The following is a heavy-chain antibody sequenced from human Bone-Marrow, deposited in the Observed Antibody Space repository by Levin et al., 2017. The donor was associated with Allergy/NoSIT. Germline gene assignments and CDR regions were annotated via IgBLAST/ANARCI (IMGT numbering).Heavy chain of an antibody. CDR3: ARESLRGTSLDR. V-gene: IGHV3-23*01. J-gene: IGHJ5*02. Sequence: GESLKISCVASGFDLSKYAMTWVRQAPGKGLQWVSVIGFSGGRRKYADSVRGRFNISRETSKNSVFLDMNSLGVDDTAVYYCARESLRGTSLDRWGQGTLVTVSS. CDR1: GFDLSKYA. D-gene: IGHD4-17*01. CDR2: IGFSGGRR.